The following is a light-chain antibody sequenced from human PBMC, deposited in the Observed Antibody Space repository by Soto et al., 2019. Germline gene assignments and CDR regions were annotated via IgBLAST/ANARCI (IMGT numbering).Light chain of an antibody. CDR1: ERVSSN. V-gene: IGKV3-15*01. J-gene: IGKJ5*01. CDR2: GAS. CDR3: QQYNSWPPIT. Sequence: EVVMTQSPATLSVSPGERATLSCRASERVSSNLAWYQQRPGQAPRLVIYGASTRATGIPARFSGGGSGTEFTLTISSLQSEDFALYYCQQYNSWPPITFGQGTRLEIK.